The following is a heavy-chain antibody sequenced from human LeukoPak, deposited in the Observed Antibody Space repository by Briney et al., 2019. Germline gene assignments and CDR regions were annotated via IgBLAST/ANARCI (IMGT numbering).Heavy chain of an antibody. CDR1: GGSISSGGYY. CDR2: IYHSGST. D-gene: IGHD1-26*01. V-gene: IGHV4-30-2*01. J-gene: IGHJ3*02. Sequence: SQTLSLTCTVSGGSISSGGYYWSWIRQPPGKGLEWIGYIYHSGSTYYNPSLKSRVTISVDRSKNQFSLKLSSVTAADTAVYYCARDAVGAGHAFDIWGQGTMVTVSS. CDR3: ARDAVGAGHAFDI.